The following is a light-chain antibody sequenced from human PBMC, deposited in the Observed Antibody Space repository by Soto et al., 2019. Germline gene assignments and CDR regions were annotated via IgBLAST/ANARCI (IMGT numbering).Light chain of an antibody. Sequence: DIQMTQSPSTLSASVGDRVTITYRASQSISNWLAWYQQKPGKAPQLLIYKASSLQSGVPSRFSGSGSGTEFTLTISSLQPADFATYYCQQYYTSSGYIFGQGTKLEIK. CDR1: QSISNW. CDR3: QQYYTSSGYI. J-gene: IGKJ2*01. V-gene: IGKV1-5*03. CDR2: KAS.